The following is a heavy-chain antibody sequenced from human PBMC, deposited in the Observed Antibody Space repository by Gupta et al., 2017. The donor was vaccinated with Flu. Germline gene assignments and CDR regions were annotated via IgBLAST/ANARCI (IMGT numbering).Heavy chain of an antibody. Sequence: VQLQESGPGLVKPSQTLSLTCTVSGGSISSGSYYWSWIRQPAGKGLEWIGRIYTNGYTNYNPSLKSRVTISLDTSENRFSLKLSSVTAADTAVYYCARGIRGWLQLEYYFDYWGQGTLVTVSS. V-gene: IGHV4-61*02. CDR1: GGSISSGSYY. CDR3: ARGIRGWLQLEYYFDY. J-gene: IGHJ4*02. CDR2: IYTNGYT. D-gene: IGHD5-24*01.